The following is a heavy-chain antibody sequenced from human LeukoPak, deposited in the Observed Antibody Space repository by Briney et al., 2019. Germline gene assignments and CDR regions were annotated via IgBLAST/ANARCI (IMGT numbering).Heavy chain of an antibody. CDR1: GGSISSSSYY. CDR2: IYYSGST. V-gene: IGHV4-39*01. Sequence: SETLSLTCTVSGGSISSSSYYWGWIRQPPGKGLEWIGSIYYSGSTYYNPSLKSRVTLSVDTSKNQFSLKLSSVTAADTAVYYCASNTGAAFDIWGQGTMVTVSS. CDR3: ASNTGAAFDI. J-gene: IGHJ3*02. D-gene: IGHD3-10*01.